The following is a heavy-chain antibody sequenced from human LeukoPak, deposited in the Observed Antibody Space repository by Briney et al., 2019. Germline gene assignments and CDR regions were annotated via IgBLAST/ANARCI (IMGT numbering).Heavy chain of an antibody. J-gene: IGHJ3*02. D-gene: IGHD5-12*01. Sequence: GGSLRLSCAASGFTFSFNYMSWVRQAPGKGLEWVSVIYSGDSTCYADSVKGRFTISRDNSKNRLYLQMNSLRAEDTAVYYCATVSGSDSDAFDIWGQGTMVTVSS. CDR2: IYSGDST. V-gene: IGHV3-53*01. CDR3: ATVSGSDSDAFDI. CDR1: GFTFSFNY.